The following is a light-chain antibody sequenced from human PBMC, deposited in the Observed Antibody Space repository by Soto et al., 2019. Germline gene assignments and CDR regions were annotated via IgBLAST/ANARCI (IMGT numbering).Light chain of an antibody. CDR1: RSVLHSSNNQNY. CDR3: QQYYSAPYT. V-gene: IGKV4-1*01. CDR2: WAS. Sequence: DIVMTQSPDSLAVSLGERATINCKSSRSVLHSSNNQNYLAWYQQKPRQSPKLLIYWASTRESGVPDRFSGSGSGTDFTLTINDLQAEYVAVYYCQQYYSAPYTFGQGSQVEIK. J-gene: IGKJ2*01.